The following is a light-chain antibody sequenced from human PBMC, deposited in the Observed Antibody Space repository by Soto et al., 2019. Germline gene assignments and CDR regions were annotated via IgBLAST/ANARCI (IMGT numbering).Light chain of an antibody. CDR3: LQHYDFPPT. J-gene: IGKJ1*01. CDR2: ATA. CDR1: QGIRDD. Sequence: AIQLTQSPSSLSASVGDRVTITCRASQGIRDDLAWFQQSPGKAPKVLIYATANLQRGVPSRFSGSGSGTDFTLIISSLQPEDFATYYCLQHYDFPPTFGQGTKVE. V-gene: IGKV1-6*01.